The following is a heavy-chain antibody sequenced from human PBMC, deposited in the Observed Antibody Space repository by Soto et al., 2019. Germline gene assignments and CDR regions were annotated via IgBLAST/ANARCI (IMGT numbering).Heavy chain of an antibody. D-gene: IGHD3-3*01. Sequence: QVQLVESGGGVVQPGRSLRLSCAASGFTFSSYGMHWVRQAPGKGLEWVASISFEGTNKYYGDSVKGRVTISRDNSNDTLYLQMSSLTVEDTAIYYCAKDRHYDFWSGFFYDSWGQGTLVTVHS. CDR3: AKDRHYDFWSGFFYDS. CDR1: GFTFSSYG. J-gene: IGHJ5*01. CDR2: ISFEGTNK. V-gene: IGHV3-30*18.